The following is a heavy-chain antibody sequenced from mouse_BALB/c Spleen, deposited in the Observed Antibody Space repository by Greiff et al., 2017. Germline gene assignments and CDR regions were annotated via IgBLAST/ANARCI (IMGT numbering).Heavy chain of an antibody. CDR1: GFTFNTYA. J-gene: IGHJ1*01. CDR3: VRRDLLWSRYFDV. Sequence: EVKLQESGGGLVQPKGSLKLSCAASGFTFNTYAMNWVRQAPGKGLEWVARIRSKSNNYATYYADSVKDRFTISRDDSQSMLYLQMNNLKTEDTAMYYCVRRDLLWSRYFDVWGAGTTVTVSS. CDR2: IRSKSNNYAT. D-gene: IGHD2-1*01. V-gene: IGHV10-1*02.